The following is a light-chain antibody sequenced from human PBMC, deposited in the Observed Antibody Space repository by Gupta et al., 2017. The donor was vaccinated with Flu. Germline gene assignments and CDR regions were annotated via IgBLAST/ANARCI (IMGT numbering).Light chain of an antibody. CDR3: SSYAGNDNYV. CDR2: EVN. V-gene: IGLV2-8*01. J-gene: IGLJ1*01. CDR1: SSDVGDYKL. Sequence: QSALTQPPSASGSPGQSVTLSCTGTSSDVGDYKLVSWYQQHPGKAPKLIIYEVNKRPSGVPDRFSGSKSVNTASLTVSGLQAEDEADYYCSSYAGNDNYVFGTGTKVTVL.